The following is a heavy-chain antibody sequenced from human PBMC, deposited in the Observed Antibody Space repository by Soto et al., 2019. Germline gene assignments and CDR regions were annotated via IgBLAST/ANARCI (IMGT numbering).Heavy chain of an antibody. D-gene: IGHD2-2*02. CDR3: ARDKSGDCSSTSCYTKGGMDV. CDR1: GYTFTSYY. J-gene: IGHJ6*02. Sequence: ASVKVSCKASGYTFTSYYMHWVRQAPGQGLDWRGIINPSGGSTSYAQKFQGRVTMTRDTSTSTVYMELSSLRSEDTAVYYCARDKSGDCSSTSCYTKGGMDVWGQGTTVTVSS. CDR2: INPSGGST. V-gene: IGHV1-46*01.